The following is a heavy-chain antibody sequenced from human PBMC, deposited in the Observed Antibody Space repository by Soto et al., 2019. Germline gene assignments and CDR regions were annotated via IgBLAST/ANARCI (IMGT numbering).Heavy chain of an antibody. CDR1: GFTFSSYA. CDR2: ISYDGSNK. Sequence: PGGSLRLSCAASGFTFSSYAMHWVRQAPGKGLEWVAVISYDGSNKYYADSVKGRFTISRDNSKNTLYLQMNSLRAEDTAVYYCARDLSSGWYLGYWGQGTLVTVSS. V-gene: IGHV3-30-3*01. D-gene: IGHD6-19*01. J-gene: IGHJ4*02. CDR3: ARDLSSGWYLGY.